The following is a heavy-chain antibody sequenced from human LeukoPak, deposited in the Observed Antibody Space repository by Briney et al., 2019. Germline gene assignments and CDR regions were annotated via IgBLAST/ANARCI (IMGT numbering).Heavy chain of an antibody. D-gene: IGHD6-19*01. CDR1: GFTFSSYA. V-gene: IGHV3-23*01. CDR3: AKLLVLWSVAASFDY. J-gene: IGHJ4*02. CDR2: ISGSGGST. Sequence: GGSLRLSCAASGFTFSSYAMSWVRQAPGKGLEWVSAISGSGGSTYYADSVKGRFTISRDNSKNTLYLQMNSLRAEDTAVYYCAKLLVLWSVAASFDYWGQGTLVTVSS.